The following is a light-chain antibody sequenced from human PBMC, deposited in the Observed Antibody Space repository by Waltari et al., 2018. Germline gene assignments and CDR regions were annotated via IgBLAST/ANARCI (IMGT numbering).Light chain of an antibody. V-gene: IGKV3-11*01. CDR3: QQRSKWPPWT. Sequence: EIVLTQSPATLSLSPGERATLSCRASHNINNFLAWYQQRPGQAPRLLIYDGSNRATGIPARFSGSGSGTDFTLTISSREPEDFAVYYCQQRSKWPPWTFGQGTKVEVK. J-gene: IGKJ1*01. CDR1: HNINNF. CDR2: DGS.